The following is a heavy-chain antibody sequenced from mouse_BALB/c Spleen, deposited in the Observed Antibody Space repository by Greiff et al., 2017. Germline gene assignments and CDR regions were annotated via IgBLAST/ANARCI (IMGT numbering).Heavy chain of an antibody. CDR1: GFTFSNYW. CDR2: IRLKSNNYAT. D-gene: IGHD4-1*01. V-gene: IGHV6-6*02. J-gene: IGHJ3*01. CDR3: TRGELAWFAY. Sequence: EVMLVESGGGLVQPGGSMKLSCVASGFTFSNYWMNWVRQSPEKGLEWVAEIRLKSNNYATHYAESVKGRFTISRDDSKSSVYLQMNNLRAEDTGIYYCTRGELAWFAYWGQGTLVTVSA.